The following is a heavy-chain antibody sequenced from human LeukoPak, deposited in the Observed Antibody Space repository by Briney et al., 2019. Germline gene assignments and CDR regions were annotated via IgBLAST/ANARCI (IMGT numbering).Heavy chain of an antibody. D-gene: IGHD5-24*01. V-gene: IGHV3-30*18. Sequence: GRSLRLSCAASGFTFSSYGMHWVRQAPGKGLEWVAVISYDGSNKYYADSVKGRFTISRDNSKNTLYLQMNSLRAEDTAVYHCAKGRMATISNFDYWGQGTLVTVSS. CDR1: GFTFSSYG. CDR3: AKGRMATISNFDY. CDR2: ISYDGSNK. J-gene: IGHJ4*02.